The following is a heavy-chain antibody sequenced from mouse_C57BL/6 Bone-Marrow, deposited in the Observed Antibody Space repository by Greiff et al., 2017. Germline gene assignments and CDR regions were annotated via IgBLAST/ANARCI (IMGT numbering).Heavy chain of an antibody. CDR3: ARSRIYDGYRGFAY. D-gene: IGHD2-3*01. CDR1: GYTFTDYN. J-gene: IGHJ3*01. CDR2: INPNSGGT. V-gene: IGHV1-22*01. Sequence: EVQLQQSGPELVKPGASVKMSCKASGYTFTDYNMPWVKPSHGKSLEWIGYINPNSGGTSYNQKFKGKATLTVNKSSSTAYMELRSLTSEESAVYYCARSRIYDGYRGFAYWGQGTLVTVSA.